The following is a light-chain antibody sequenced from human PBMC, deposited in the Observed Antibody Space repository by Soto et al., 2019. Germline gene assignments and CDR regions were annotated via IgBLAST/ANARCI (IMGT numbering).Light chain of an antibody. Sequence: QSALTQPRSMSGSPGQSVTISCTGTSSDVGGYNYVSWYQQHPGKAPKLMIYDVSKRPSGVPDRFSGSKSGNTASLTISGLQAEDEADYYYCSYAGSYTHYVFGTGTKLTVL. CDR2: DVS. J-gene: IGLJ1*01. CDR3: CSYAGSYTHYV. CDR1: SSDVGGYNY. V-gene: IGLV2-11*01.